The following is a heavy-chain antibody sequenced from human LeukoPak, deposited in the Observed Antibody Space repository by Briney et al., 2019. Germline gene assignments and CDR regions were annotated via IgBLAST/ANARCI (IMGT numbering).Heavy chain of an antibody. V-gene: IGHV1-69*04. CDR1: GGTFSSYA. J-gene: IGHJ4*02. Sequence: GASVKVSCKASGGTFSSYAISWVRQAPGQGLEWMGRIIPILGIANYAQKFQGRVTITADKSTSTAYMELSSLRSEDTAVYYCARVDLYNWNDSSPPPFDYWGQGTLVTVSS. D-gene: IGHD1-20*01. CDR2: IIPILGIA. CDR3: ARVDLYNWNDSSPPPFDY.